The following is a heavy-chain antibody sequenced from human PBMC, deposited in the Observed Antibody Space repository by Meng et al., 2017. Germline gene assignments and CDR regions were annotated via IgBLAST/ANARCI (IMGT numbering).Heavy chain of an antibody. J-gene: IGHJ5*02. D-gene: IGHD6-19*01. CDR2: IYYSGST. CDR3: ARATDSSGWYVHWFDP. CDR1: GGSISSYY. V-gene: IGHV4-59*01. Sequence: SETLSLTCTVSGGSISSYYWSWIRQPPGKGLEWIGYIYYSGSTNYNPYLKSRVTISVDTSKNQFSLKLRPVTAADTAVYYCARATDSSGWYVHWFDPWGQGTLVTVSS.